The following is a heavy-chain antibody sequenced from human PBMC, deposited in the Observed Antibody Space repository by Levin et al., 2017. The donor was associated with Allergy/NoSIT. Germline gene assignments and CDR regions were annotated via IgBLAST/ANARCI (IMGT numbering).Heavy chain of an antibody. V-gene: IGHV4-59*01. CDR1: GGSINNYY. CDR3: ARQYYGSGSYQRYFDL. D-gene: IGHD3-10*01. J-gene: IGHJ2*01. CDR2: IYYSGST. Sequence: SETLSLTCPVSGGSINNYYWSWIRQPPGKGLEWIGYIYYSGSTNYNPSLKSRVTISVDTSKNQFSLELRSVTAADTAVYYCARQYYGSGSYQRYFDLWGRGTLVTVSS.